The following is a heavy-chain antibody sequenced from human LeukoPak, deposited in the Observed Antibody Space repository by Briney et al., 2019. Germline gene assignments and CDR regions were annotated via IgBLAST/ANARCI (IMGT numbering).Heavy chain of an antibody. Sequence: GGSLRLSCAASGFTFSSYAMSWVRQAPGKGLEWVSGIGYTGDSTFYADSVKGRFTVSRDSSKNTLFLHMNSLRAEDTALYYCAKSPTVDAAFDIWGQGTMVTVSS. CDR1: GFTFSSYA. CDR2: IGYTGDST. D-gene: IGHD4-23*01. V-gene: IGHV3-23*01. J-gene: IGHJ3*02. CDR3: AKSPTVDAAFDI.